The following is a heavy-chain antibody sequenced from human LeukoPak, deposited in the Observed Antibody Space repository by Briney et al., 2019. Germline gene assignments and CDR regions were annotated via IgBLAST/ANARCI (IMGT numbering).Heavy chain of an antibody. CDR3: ARTAMGDYVRFPNDY. D-gene: IGHD4-17*01. CDR1: GYTFSSYG. V-gene: IGHV1-18*01. J-gene: IGHJ4*02. CDR2: ISVYTGNT. Sequence: HWASVKVSCKASGYTFSSYGISWVRQAPGQGLEWMGWISVYTGNTNYAQKFQGRLIVTTDTSTSTAHMELRSLTSDDTALYYCARTAMGDYVRFPNDYWGQGTLVTVSS.